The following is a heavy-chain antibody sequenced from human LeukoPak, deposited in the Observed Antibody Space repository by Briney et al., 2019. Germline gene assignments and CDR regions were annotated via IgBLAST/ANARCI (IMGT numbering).Heavy chain of an antibody. D-gene: IGHD3-16*02. CDR2: INHSGST. CDR3: ARGPHAWGSYRHSYYFDY. CDR1: GGSFSGYY. V-gene: IGHV4-34*01. Sequence: SETLSLTCAVYGGSFSGYYWSWIRQPPGKGLEWIGEINHSGSTNYNPSLKSRVTISVDTSKNQFSLKLSSVTAADTAVYYCARGPHAWGSYRHSYYFDYWGQGTLVTVSS. J-gene: IGHJ4*02.